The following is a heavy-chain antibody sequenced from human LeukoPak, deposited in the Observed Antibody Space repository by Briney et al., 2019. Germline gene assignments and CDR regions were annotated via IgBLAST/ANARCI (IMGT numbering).Heavy chain of an antibody. CDR2: VYHSGST. J-gene: IGHJ5*02. D-gene: IGHD2-2*01. CDR3: ASLDIVVVPAAIGWFDP. CDR1: GYSISSGYY. V-gene: IGHV4-38-2*01. Sequence: TATETLSLTCAVSGYSISSGYYWGWIRQPPGKGLEWIGSVYHSGSTYYNPSLKSRVTISVDTSKNQFSLKLSSVTAADTAVYYCASLDIVVVPAAIGWFDPWGQGTLVTVSS.